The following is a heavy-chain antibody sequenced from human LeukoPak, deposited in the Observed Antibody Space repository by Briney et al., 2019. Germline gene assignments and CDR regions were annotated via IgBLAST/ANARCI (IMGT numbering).Heavy chain of an antibody. Sequence: ASVKVSCKASGYPFIASYMRWVRQAPGQGLEWMGSINPKNGGTKYAQKFQGRVTVTRDTSISTAYMELTSLRSDDTAIYYCARAGGNSWFDPWGQGTLATVSS. V-gene: IGHV1-2*02. J-gene: IGHJ5*01. CDR1: GYPFIASY. CDR3: ARAGGNSWFDP. CDR2: INPKNGGT. D-gene: IGHD3-16*01.